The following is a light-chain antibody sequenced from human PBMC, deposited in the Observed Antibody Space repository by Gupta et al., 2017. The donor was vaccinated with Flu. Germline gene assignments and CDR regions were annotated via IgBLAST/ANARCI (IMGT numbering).Light chain of an antibody. CDR2: NNN. CDR3: AAWEDSLNGYV. V-gene: IGLV1-44*01. CDR1: SSNVGSNT. Sequence: SSSNVGSNTVNWYQQLPGTAPKLLMYNNNQRPSGVPDRFSGSKSGTSASLAISGLQSDDEADYYCAAWEDSLNGYVFGTGTKVTVL. J-gene: IGLJ1*01.